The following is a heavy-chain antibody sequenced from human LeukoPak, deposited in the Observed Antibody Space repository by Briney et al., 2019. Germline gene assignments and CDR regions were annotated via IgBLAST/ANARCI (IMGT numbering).Heavy chain of an antibody. Sequence: SETLSLTCTVSGGSISSDYWSWIRQPPGKGLEWIGDISYSGTTNYNPSLKSRVTISVDTSKNQFSLRLSSVTAADTALYYCARRLTTRSYYFDYWGQGTLVTVSS. CDR1: GGSISSDY. CDR3: ARRLTTRSYYFDY. V-gene: IGHV4-59*01. D-gene: IGHD3-16*01. CDR2: ISYSGTT. J-gene: IGHJ4*02.